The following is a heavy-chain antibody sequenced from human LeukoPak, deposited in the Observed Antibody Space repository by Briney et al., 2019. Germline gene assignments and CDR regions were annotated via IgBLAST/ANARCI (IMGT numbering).Heavy chain of an antibody. D-gene: IGHD3-16*02. CDR1: GYTFTSYG. CDR2: ISAYNGNT. Sequence: ASVKVSCKASGYTFTSYGISWVRQAPGQGLEWMGWISAYNGNTNYAQKLQGRVTMTTDTSTSTAYMELRSLRSNDTAVYYCARARSRYDYVWGSYLFAFAIWGQGTMVTVSS. CDR3: ARARSRYDYVWGSYLFAFAI. V-gene: IGHV1-18*01. J-gene: IGHJ3*02.